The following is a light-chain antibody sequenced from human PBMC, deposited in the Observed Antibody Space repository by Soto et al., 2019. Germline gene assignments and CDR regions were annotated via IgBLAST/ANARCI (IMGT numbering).Light chain of an antibody. J-gene: IGLJ3*02. Sequence: QSALTQPVSVSGSPGQSITISCTGTSSDVGGYNYVSWYQQHPGKAPKFMIYEVSNRPSGVSNRFSGSKSGNTASLTISGLQAEDEADYYCSSYTSSSTHWVFGGGTKLTVL. CDR1: SSDVGGYNY. CDR3: SSYTSSSTHWV. V-gene: IGLV2-14*01. CDR2: EVS.